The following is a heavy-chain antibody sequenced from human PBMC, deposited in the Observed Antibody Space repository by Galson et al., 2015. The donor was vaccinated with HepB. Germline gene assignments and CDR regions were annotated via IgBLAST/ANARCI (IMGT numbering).Heavy chain of an antibody. CDR2: INAGNGNT. V-gene: IGHV1-3*01. CDR1: GYTFTSYG. J-gene: IGHJ4*02. Sequence: SVKVSCKASGYTFTSYGISWVRQAPGQRLEWMGWINAGNGNTKYSQKFQGRVTITRDTSASTAYMELSSLRSEDTAVYYCARDSGSSWPTYFDYWGQGTLVTVSS. CDR3: ARDSGSSWPTYFDY. D-gene: IGHD6-13*01.